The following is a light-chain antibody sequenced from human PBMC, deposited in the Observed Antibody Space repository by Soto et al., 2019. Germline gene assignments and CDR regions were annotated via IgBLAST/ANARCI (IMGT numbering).Light chain of an antibody. CDR2: GAS. CDR1: QSVSSN. Sequence: EIAMTQSRGTLSLSPGERATLSGRASQSVSSNLAWYQQKPGQAPRLLIYGASSRATGIPDRFSGSGSGTDFTLTISRLEPEDFAVYYCQQYGTSPRTFGQGTKVHIK. CDR3: QQYGTSPRT. J-gene: IGKJ1*01. V-gene: IGKV3-20*01.